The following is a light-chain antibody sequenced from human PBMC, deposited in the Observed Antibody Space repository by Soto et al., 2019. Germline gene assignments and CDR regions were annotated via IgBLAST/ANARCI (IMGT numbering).Light chain of an antibody. Sequence: DIQMTQSPSSLSASVGDRVTITCRASQGIGNDLGWYQQKPGKAPKRLIYAASSLQSGVPARFSGSGSGTEFTLTISSLQPDDFATYYCQQYNTYSTFGQGTDWRL. CDR2: AAS. CDR3: QQYNTYST. J-gene: IGKJ5*01. V-gene: IGKV1-17*01. CDR1: QGIGND.